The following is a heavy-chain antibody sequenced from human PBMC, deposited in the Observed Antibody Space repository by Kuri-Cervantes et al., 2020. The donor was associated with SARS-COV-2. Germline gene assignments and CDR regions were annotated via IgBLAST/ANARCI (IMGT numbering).Heavy chain of an antibody. CDR3: ARRFYGSSWNNYYYYGMDV. J-gene: IGHJ6*01. D-gene: IGHD6-13*01. Sequence: ASVKVSCKASGYTFTSYAMNWVRQATGQGLEWMGWMNPNSGNTGYAQKFQGRVTMTRNTPISTAYMELSSLRSEDTAVYYCARRFYGSSWNNYYYYGMDVWGQGTTVTVSS. CDR2: MNPNSGNT. V-gene: IGHV1-8*02. CDR1: GYTFTSYA.